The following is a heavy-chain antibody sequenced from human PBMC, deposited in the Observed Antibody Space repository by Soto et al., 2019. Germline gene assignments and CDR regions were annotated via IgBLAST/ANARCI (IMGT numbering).Heavy chain of an antibody. D-gene: IGHD6-19*01. CDR2: IRRKANSYTT. Sequence: EVPLVESGGGLVKPGGSLRLSCAASGLIFSDYRMDWVRQAPGKGLEWVGRIRRKANSYTTEYAASVKGRFTMSRDESTNSLYLQMNSLKTEDTAVYYCAMLGGWSGGSNDMDVWGQGTTVTVSS. CDR3: AMLGGWSGGSNDMDV. CDR1: GLIFSDYR. V-gene: IGHV3-72*01. J-gene: IGHJ6*02.